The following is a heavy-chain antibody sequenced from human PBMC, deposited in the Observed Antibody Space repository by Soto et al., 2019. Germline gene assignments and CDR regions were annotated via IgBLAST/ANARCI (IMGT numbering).Heavy chain of an antibody. CDR1: GYTFTSYG. D-gene: IGHD3-10*01. CDR3: AGGGFGEFVYQFAY. CDR2: ISAYNGNT. V-gene: IGHV1-18*01. J-gene: IGHJ4*02. Sequence: ASVKVSCKPSGYTFTSYGITWVRQAPGQGLEWMGWISAYNGNTNYAQKFQGRVTMTTDTSTSTAYMELRSLGSDDTAVYYCAGGGFGEFVYQFAYGGQETLVTVSS.